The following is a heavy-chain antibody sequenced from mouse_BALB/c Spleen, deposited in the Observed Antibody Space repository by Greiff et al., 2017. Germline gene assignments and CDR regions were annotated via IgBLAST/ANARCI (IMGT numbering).Heavy chain of an antibody. V-gene: IGHV5-17*02. Sequence: EVQLVESGGGLVQPGGSRKLSCAASGFTFSSFGMHWVRQAPEKGLEWVAYISSGSSTIYYADTVKGRFTISRDNPKNTLFLQVTSLRSEDTAVYYGARNEDSTTACTWFAYWGQGTLVTVSA. CDR2: ISSGSSTI. J-gene: IGHJ3*01. D-gene: IGHD1-2*01. CDR3: ARNEDSTTACTWFAY. CDR1: GFTFSSFG.